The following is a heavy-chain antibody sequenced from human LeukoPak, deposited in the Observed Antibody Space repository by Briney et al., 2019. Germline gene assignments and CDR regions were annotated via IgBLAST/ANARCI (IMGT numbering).Heavy chain of an antibody. V-gene: IGHV4-4*02. CDR3: ARDKGGAAAGTGLDY. CDR2: IYHSGST. J-gene: IGHJ4*02. D-gene: IGHD6-13*01. Sequence: PSGTLSLTCAVSGGSISSSNWWTWVRQPPGKGLEWIGEIYHSGSTYYNPSLKSRVTISVDRSKNQFSLKLSSVTAADTAVYYCARDKGGAAAGTGLDYWGQGTLVTVSS. CDR1: GGSISSSNW.